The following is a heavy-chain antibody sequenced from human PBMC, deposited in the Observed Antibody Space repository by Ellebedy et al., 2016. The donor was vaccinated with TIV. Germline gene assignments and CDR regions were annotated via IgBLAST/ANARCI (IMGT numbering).Heavy chain of an antibody. J-gene: IGHJ4*02. D-gene: IGHD3-9*01. CDR3: ARQGYDILTDKDYFDY. Sequence: GESLKISCAASGFTFSNAWMSWVRQAPGKGLEWVANIKQDGSEKYYVDSVKGRFTISRDNAKNSLYLQMNSLRAEDTAVYYCARQGYDILTDKDYFDYWGQGTLVTVSS. CDR1: GFTFSNAW. V-gene: IGHV3-7*01. CDR2: IKQDGSEK.